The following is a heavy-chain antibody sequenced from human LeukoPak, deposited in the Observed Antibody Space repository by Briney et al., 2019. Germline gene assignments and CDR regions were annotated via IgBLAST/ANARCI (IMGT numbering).Heavy chain of an antibody. CDR2: IWYDGSNK. CDR3: ARGIAAAGSDY. J-gene: IGHJ4*02. Sequence: GGSLRLSCAASGFTFSSYGMHWVRQAPGKGLEWVAAIWYDGSNKYYADSVKGRFTISRDNSKNTLYLQMNSLRAEDTAVYYCARGIAAAGSDYWGQGTLVTVSS. CDR1: GFTFSSYG. V-gene: IGHV3-33*01. D-gene: IGHD6-13*01.